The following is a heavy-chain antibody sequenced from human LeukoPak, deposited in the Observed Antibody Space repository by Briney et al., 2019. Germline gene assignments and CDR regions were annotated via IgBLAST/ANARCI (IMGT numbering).Heavy chain of an antibody. V-gene: IGHV1-46*01. J-gene: IGHJ3*01. CDR3: ARIRDGYNDAYDL. D-gene: IGHD5-24*01. CDR1: GYTFTNSY. CDR2: INPDGGNT. Sequence: ASVKVSCKASGYTFTNSYIHWVRQAPGQVLEWMGLINPDGGNTDYAQNFQGRVTLTRDTSTSTVYMELSSLRSEDTAIYYCARIRDGYNDAYDLWGQGTVVTVPS.